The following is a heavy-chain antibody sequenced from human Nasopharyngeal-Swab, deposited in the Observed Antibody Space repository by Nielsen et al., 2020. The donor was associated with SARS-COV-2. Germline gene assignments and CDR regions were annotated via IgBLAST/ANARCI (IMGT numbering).Heavy chain of an antibody. CDR2: ISYDGSNK. CDR3: ARDHLMTVTIPYYYYGMDV. J-gene: IGHJ6*02. D-gene: IGHD4-11*01. V-gene: IGHV3-30*03. CDR1: GFTFSSYG. Sequence: GEFLKISCAASGFTFSSYGMHWVRQAPGKGLEWVAVISYDGSNKYYADSAKGRFTISSDNSKNTLYLQMNSLRAEDTAVYYCARDHLMTVTIPYYYYGMDVWGQGTTVTVSS.